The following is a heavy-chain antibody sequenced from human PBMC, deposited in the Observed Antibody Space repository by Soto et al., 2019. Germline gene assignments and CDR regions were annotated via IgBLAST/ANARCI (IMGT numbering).Heavy chain of an antibody. CDR2: IKHDGSVQ. J-gene: IGHJ4*02. CDR1: GFTFSGYW. D-gene: IGHD6-19*01. V-gene: IGHV3-7*03. CDR3: ARAPYSNGWYRFDL. Sequence: HPGGSLRLSCEASGFTFSGYWMSWVRQAPGKGLEWVADIKHDGSVQYYVDSVKGRFTISRDNAKKLLYLQMNGLRAEDTALYYCARAPYSNGWYRFDLWGQGTLVTVSS.